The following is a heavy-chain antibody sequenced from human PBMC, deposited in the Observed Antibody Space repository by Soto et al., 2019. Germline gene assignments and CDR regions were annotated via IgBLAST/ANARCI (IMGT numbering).Heavy chain of an antibody. J-gene: IGHJ5*01. D-gene: IGHD2-15*01. CDR2: ISTTSFTI. Sequence: GGSLRLSCAASGFSFSTYNMDWVRQAPGKGPEWIAYISTTSFTIYYADSVKGRFTISRDNDRNSLYLEMNSLRDEDTAVYYCARDRCYDGTCYSASDSWGQGTLVTVSS. CDR1: GFSFSTYN. V-gene: IGHV3-48*02. CDR3: ARDRCYDGTCYSASDS.